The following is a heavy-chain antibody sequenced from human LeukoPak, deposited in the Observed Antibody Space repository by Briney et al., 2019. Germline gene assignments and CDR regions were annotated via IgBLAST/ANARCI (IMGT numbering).Heavy chain of an antibody. D-gene: IGHD1-26*01. CDR3: ARISGSYVFDY. CDR1: GFTFSDYY. V-gene: IGHV3-11*03. Sequence: KSGGSLRLSCAASGFTFSDYYMGWIRQAPGKGLEWVSYISSSTYTNYADSVKGRFTISRDNAKNSMYLQMNSLRAEDTAVYYCARISGSYVFDYWGQGTLVTVSS. CDR2: ISSSTYT. J-gene: IGHJ4*02.